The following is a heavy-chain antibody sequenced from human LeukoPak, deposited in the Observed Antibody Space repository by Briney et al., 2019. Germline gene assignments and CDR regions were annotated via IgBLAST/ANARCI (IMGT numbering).Heavy chain of an antibody. CDR3: ARGRGSGSHYYYYYMDV. CDR1: GYTFTGYY. V-gene: IGHV1-2*02. CDR2: INPNSGGT. J-gene: IGHJ6*03. D-gene: IGHD1-26*01. Sequence: ASVKVSCKASGYTFTGYYMHWVRQAPGQGLEWMGWINPNSGGTNYAQKFQGRVTMTRDTSISTAYMELSRLRSGDTAVYYCARGRGSGSHYYYYYMDVWGKGTTVTVSS.